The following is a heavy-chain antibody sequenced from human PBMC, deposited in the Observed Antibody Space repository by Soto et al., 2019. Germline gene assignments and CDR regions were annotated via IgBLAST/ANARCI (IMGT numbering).Heavy chain of an antibody. CDR3: ATAAYYYDSSGYYFDY. D-gene: IGHD3-22*01. CDR2: FDPEDGET. J-gene: IGHJ4*02. V-gene: IGHV1-24*01. Sequence: GASVKVSCKVSGYTLTELSMHWVRQAPGKRLEWMGGFDPEDGETIYAQKFQGRVTMTEDTSTDTAYMELSSLRSEDTAVYYCATAAYYYDSSGYYFDYWGQGTQVTVSS. CDR1: GYTLTELS.